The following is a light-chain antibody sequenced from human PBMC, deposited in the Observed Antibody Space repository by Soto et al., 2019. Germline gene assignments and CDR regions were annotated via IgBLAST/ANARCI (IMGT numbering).Light chain of an antibody. CDR2: ESS. CDR1: QNVANY. J-gene: IGKJ4*01. V-gene: IGKV3-11*01. CDR3: QHYVNWPLT. Sequence: EIVLTQSPATLSLSPGERATLSCRASQNVANYLDWYQQKPGQAPRLLIYESSNRATGIAARFSGSGSGTEFTLIISSLQSEDFAVYFCQHYVNWPLTFGGGTKVDIK.